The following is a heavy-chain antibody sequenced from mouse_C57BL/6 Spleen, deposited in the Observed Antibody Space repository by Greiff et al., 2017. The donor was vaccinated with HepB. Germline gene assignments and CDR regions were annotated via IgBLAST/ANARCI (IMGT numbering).Heavy chain of an antibody. J-gene: IGHJ2*01. Sequence: EVQLQQSGPELVKPGASVKMSCKASGYTFTDYNMHWVKQSHGKSLEWIGYINPNNGGTSYNQKFKGKATLTVNKSSSTAYMELRSLTSEDSAVYYCARIDYDVDYFDYWGQGTTLTVSS. V-gene: IGHV1-22*01. CDR2: INPNNGGT. D-gene: IGHD2-4*01. CDR3: ARIDYDVDYFDY. CDR1: GYTFTDYN.